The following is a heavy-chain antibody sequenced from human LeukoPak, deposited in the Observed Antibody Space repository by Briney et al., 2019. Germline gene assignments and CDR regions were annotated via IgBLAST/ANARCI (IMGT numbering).Heavy chain of an antibody. CDR2: ISGSGGST. CDR1: GFSFSSYA. CDR3: AKDLPATYYYGSGSYYNWNAFDI. J-gene: IGHJ3*02. V-gene: IGHV3-23*01. Sequence: GGSLRVSCAASGFSFSSYAMSWVRRAPGKGLEWVSAISGSGGSTYYADSVKGRFTISRDNSKNTLYLQMNSLRAEDTAVYYCAKDLPATYYYGSGSYYNWNAFDIWGQGTMVTVSS. D-gene: IGHD3-10*01.